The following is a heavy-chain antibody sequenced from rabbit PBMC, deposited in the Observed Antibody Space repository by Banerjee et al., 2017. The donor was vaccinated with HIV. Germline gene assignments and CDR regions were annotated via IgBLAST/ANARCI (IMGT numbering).Heavy chain of an antibody. J-gene: IGHJ4*01. CDR3: ARDLAGVIGWNFDL. D-gene: IGHD4-1*01. CDR2: IYAGSSGST. V-gene: IGHV1S45*01. CDR1: GFSFSDKYV. Sequence: QEQLEESGGGLVKPGRSLTLTCTASGFSFSDKYVMCWVRQAPGKGLEWIACIYAGSSGSTYYASWAKGRFTISKTSSTTVTLQMTSLTAADTATYFCARDLAGVIGWNFDLWGQGTLVTVS.